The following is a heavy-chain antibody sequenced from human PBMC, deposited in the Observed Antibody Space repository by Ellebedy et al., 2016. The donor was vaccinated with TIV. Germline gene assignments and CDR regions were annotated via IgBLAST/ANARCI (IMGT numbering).Heavy chain of an antibody. J-gene: IGHJ3*02. CDR3: ARVCRSDTYYYGSGSYQDAFDI. Sequence: GESLKISXAASGFTFSSYSMNWVRQAPGKGLEWVSYISSSSSYTNYADSVKGRFTISRDNAKNSLYLQMNSLRAEDTAVYYCARVCRSDTYYYGSGSYQDAFDIWGQGTMVTVSS. CDR2: ISSSSSYT. D-gene: IGHD3-10*01. V-gene: IGHV3-21*05. CDR1: GFTFSSYS.